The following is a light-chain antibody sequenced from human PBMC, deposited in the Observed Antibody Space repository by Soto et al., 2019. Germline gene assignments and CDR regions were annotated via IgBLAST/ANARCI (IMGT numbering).Light chain of an antibody. CDR2: EAS. CDR1: SSDVGGYNY. V-gene: IGLV2-14*01. J-gene: IGLJ2*01. CDR3: SSYTSSSTLDV. Sequence: QSALTQPASVSGSPGQSITISCTGTSSDVGGYNYVSWYQQHPGKAPKLMIYEASYRPSGVSNRFSGSKSGNTASLTISGLQAEDEADYYCSSYTSSSTLDVFGGGTKLTVL.